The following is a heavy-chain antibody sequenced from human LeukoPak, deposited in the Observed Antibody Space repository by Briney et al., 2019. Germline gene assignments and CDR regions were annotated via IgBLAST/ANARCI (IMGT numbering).Heavy chain of an antibody. CDR1: GFTFSSYS. Sequence: GGSLRLSCAASGFTFSSYSMNWVRQAPGKGLEWVSSISSRSSYIYYADSVKGRFTTSRDNAKNSLYLQMNSLRAEDTAVYYCARESLPIVVVPAAIGYRGQGTLVTVSS. J-gene: IGHJ4*02. D-gene: IGHD2-2*01. CDR2: ISSRSSYI. CDR3: ARESLPIVVVPAAIGY. V-gene: IGHV3-21*01.